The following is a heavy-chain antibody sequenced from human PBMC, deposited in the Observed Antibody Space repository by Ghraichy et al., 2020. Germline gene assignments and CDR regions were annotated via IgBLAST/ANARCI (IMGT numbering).Heavy chain of an antibody. CDR2: IDPKSGGT. J-gene: IGHJ4*02. Sequence: ASGKVSCKTSGYTFTGYYIQWVRQAPGQGLEWMGWIDPKSGGTKYGQNFQGRVTMTRDTSMNTVYMELSRLTSDDTAVYYCARDWYSGNDDYFDYWGQGTLVTVSS. D-gene: IGHD5-12*01. CDR1: GYTFTGYY. V-gene: IGHV1-2*02. CDR3: ARDWYSGNDDYFDY.